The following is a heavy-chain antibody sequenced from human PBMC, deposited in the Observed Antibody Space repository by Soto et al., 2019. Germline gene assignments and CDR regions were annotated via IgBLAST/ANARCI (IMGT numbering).Heavy chain of an antibody. CDR1: GGSFSGYY. J-gene: IGHJ5*02. CDR2: INHSGST. D-gene: IGHD6-13*01. V-gene: IGHV4-34*01. Sequence: PSETLSLTCAVYGGSFSGYYWSWIRQPPGKGLEWIGEINHSGSTNYNPSLKSRVTISVDTSKNQFSLKLSSVTAADTAVYYCARGRVGAGAGPRYNWFDLWGQGTLVTVSS. CDR3: ARGRVGAGAGPRYNWFDL.